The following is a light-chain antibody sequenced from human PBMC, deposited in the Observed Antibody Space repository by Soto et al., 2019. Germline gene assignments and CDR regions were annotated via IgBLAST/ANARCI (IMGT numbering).Light chain of an antibody. CDR3: QQRAGS. CDR1: QTISNNH. V-gene: IGKV3-20*01. Sequence: EIVLTQSPGTLSLSPGERVTLSCRTSQTISNNHLAWYPQKPXQAPRLLIHGTSNRATGIPDRFSGHGSGTDVTLIIRRLEPEAFAVYYCQQRAGSFRGGTKVDIK. J-gene: IGKJ4*02. CDR2: GTS.